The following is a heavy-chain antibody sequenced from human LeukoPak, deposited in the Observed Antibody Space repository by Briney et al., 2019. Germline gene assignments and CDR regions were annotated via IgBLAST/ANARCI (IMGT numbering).Heavy chain of an antibody. V-gene: IGHV1-69*05. Sequence: GASVKASCKASGGTFSSYAISWVRQAPGQGLEWMGRIIPIFGTANYAQKFQGRVTITTDESTSTAYMELSSLRSEDTAVYYCARDRLPYGDELYFDYWGQGTLVTVSS. CDR3: ARDRLPYGDELYFDY. J-gene: IGHJ4*02. CDR2: IIPIFGTA. D-gene: IGHD4-17*01. CDR1: GGTFSSYA.